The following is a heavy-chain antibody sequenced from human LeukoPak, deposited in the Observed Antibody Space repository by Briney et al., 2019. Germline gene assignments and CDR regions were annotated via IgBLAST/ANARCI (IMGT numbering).Heavy chain of an antibody. D-gene: IGHD3-10*01. Sequence: ASVKVSCKTSGGTFLSHTFSWVRQAPGHGLEWIGKINPVIETAKYAQTFQGRLSIYTDKDTTTVYMDLSGLRPDDTADYYCARVNLRGSNYNWFDPWGQGTRVIVSS. J-gene: IGHJ5*02. CDR2: INPVIETA. V-gene: IGHV1-69*08. CDR1: GGTFLSHT. CDR3: ARVNLRGSNYNWFDP.